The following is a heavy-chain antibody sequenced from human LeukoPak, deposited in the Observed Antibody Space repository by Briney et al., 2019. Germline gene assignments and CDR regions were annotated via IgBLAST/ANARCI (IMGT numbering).Heavy chain of an antibody. V-gene: IGHV6-1*01. CDR2: TYYRSKWYN. Sequence: SQTLSLTCAISGDSVSSNSAAWIWIRQSPSRGLEWLGRTYYRSKWYNDYAVSAKSRITINPDTSKNQSSLQLNSVTPEDSAVYYCARATGGVDVWGQGTTVTVSS. J-gene: IGHJ6*02. CDR3: ARATGGVDV. CDR1: GDSVSSNSAA. D-gene: IGHD5-12*01.